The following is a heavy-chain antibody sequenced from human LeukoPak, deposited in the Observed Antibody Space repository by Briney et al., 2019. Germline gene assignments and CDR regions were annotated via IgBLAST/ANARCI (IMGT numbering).Heavy chain of an antibody. Sequence: GSLRLSCAASGFTFSSYAMSWVRQPPGKGLEWIAEIHHTGHINYNPSLKSRVTVSVDRSKNQFSLKLTSVTAADTAVYYCALFEVVVGSTQDFWGQGTLVTVSS. CDR3: ALFEVVVGSTQDF. J-gene: IGHJ4*02. V-gene: IGHV4-34*08. CDR2: IHHTGHI. CDR1: GFTFSSYA. D-gene: IGHD2-15*01.